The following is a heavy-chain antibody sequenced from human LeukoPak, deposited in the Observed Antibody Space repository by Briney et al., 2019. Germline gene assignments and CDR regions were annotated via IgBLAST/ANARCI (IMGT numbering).Heavy chain of an antibody. CDR1: GFTFSNYS. Sequence: WGSLRLSCAASGFTFSNYSMSWVRQAPGKGLEWVSSISSSSYSYIYYADSVKGRFTISRDNAKNSLYLQMNSLSAENTAVYYCARDQGYYTGGSWYSDRGVDAFDIWGQGTMVTVSS. J-gene: IGHJ3*02. CDR2: ISSSSYSYI. CDR3: ARDQGYYTGGSWYSDRGVDAFDI. V-gene: IGHV3-21*01. D-gene: IGHD2-15*01.